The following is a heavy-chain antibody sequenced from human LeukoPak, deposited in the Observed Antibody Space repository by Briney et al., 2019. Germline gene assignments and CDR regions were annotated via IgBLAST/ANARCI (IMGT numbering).Heavy chain of an antibody. CDR1: GASTSSVDYY. D-gene: IGHD1-1*01. CDR3: ARVRLEKERAYYGMDV. CDR2: IYHNGNT. Sequence: SQTLSPTCTVSGASTSSVDYYWTWIRQTPGEGLEWIGFIYHNGNTQYNPSLKSAITISIDTSKNQFSLTLSSVTAADTAVYYCARVRLEKERAYYGMDVWGQGTTVTVSS. V-gene: IGHV4-30-4*01. J-gene: IGHJ6*02.